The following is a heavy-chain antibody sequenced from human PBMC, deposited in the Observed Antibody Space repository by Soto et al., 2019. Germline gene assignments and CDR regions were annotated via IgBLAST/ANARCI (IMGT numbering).Heavy chain of an antibody. Sequence: QVQLVQSGAEVKKPGASVKVSCKASGYTFTTYGISWVRQAPGQGLEWLVWISSNNDYTDFAQRLQGRVTMTTDTSTNTAYMELRSLRSDDSAVYYCARDDSSGPGRFDPWGQGTLVTVSP. CDR1: GYTFTTYG. CDR3: ARDDSSGPGRFDP. V-gene: IGHV1-18*01. CDR2: ISSNNDYT. D-gene: IGHD3-22*01. J-gene: IGHJ5*02.